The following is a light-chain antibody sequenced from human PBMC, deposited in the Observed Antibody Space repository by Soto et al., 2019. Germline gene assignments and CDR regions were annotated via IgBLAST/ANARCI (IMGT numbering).Light chain of an antibody. Sequence: ETVVTQSPATLSVSPGERVTLSCRASQSVGTKLVWYQHRPGQPPRLLISGASARATGIPVRFSGSGSGTEFTLSIASLQSEDFAVYYCQQSSYWPPTFGQGTKGISN. CDR3: QQSSYWPPT. CDR2: GAS. J-gene: IGKJ1*01. CDR1: QSVGTK. V-gene: IGKV3-15*01.